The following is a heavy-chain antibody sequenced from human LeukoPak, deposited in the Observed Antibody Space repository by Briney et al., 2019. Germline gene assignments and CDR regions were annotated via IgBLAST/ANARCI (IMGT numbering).Heavy chain of an antibody. Sequence: PGGSLRLSCAASGFTFSSYSMNWVRQAPGKGLERVSYISSSSSTIYYADSVKGRFTISRDNAKNSLYLQMNSLRAEDTAVYYCARGRGTSLDYWGQGTLVTVSS. J-gene: IGHJ4*02. CDR1: GFTFSSYS. CDR2: ISSSSSTI. CDR3: ARGRGTSLDY. D-gene: IGHD1-7*01. V-gene: IGHV3-48*01.